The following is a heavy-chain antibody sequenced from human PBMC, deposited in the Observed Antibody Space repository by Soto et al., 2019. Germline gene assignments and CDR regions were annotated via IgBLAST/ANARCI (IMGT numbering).Heavy chain of an antibody. CDR2: ISAYNGNT. CDR1: GYTFTSYG. J-gene: IGHJ4*02. Sequence: ASVKVSCKASGYTFTSYGISWVRQAPGQGLEWMGWISAYNGNTNYAQKLQGRVTMTTDTSTSTAYMELRSLRSDDTAVYYCARDSSEYYGSGSYGVNFDYWGQGTLVTVSS. CDR3: ARDSSEYYGSGSYGVNFDY. D-gene: IGHD3-10*01. V-gene: IGHV1-18*01.